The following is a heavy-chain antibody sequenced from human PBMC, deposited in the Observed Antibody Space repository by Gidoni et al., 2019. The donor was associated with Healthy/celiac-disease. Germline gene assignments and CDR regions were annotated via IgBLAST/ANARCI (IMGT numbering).Heavy chain of an antibody. J-gene: IGHJ4*02. CDR3: ARQAARDIVVVVAATGGFDY. Sequence: QLQLQESGPGLVKPSETLSLTCTVSGGSISSSSYYWGWIRQPPGKGLEWIGSIYYSGSTYSNPSLKSRVTISVDTSKNQFSLKLSSVTAADTAVYYCARQAARDIVVVVAATGGFDYWGQGTLVTVSS. V-gene: IGHV4-39*01. CDR2: IYYSGST. CDR1: GGSISSSSYY. D-gene: IGHD2-15*01.